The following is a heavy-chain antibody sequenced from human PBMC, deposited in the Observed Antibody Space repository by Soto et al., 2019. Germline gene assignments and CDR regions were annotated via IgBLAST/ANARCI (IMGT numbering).Heavy chain of an antibody. CDR3: AKDSNKYSSSLRGRYFDY. CDR1: GFTFSSYA. CDR2: ISGGGNDR. D-gene: IGHD4-4*01. V-gene: IGHV3-23*01. Sequence: EVQLLESGGGLVQPGGSLTLSCAASGFTFSSYAMSWVRQAPGKGLEWVSAISGGGNDRFYADSVKGRFTISRDNSKNTLLLQMNSLGAEDTAVYYCAKDSNKYSSSLRGRYFDYWGQGIGVTVSS. J-gene: IGHJ4*02.